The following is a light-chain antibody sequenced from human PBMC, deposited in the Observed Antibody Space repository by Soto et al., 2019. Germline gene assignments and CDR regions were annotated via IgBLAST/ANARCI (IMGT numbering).Light chain of an antibody. CDR1: QSLLYNSNKKNY. Sequence: DIVMTQSPDSLAVSLGERATINCKSSQSLLYNSNKKNYLAWYQHKPGQPPKLLIYWATTRESGVPDRFSGSGSGADFTLTISSLQAEDVAVYYCQQCFSTPPTFGQGTKLEIK. J-gene: IGKJ2*01. CDR2: WAT. V-gene: IGKV4-1*01. CDR3: QQCFSTPPT.